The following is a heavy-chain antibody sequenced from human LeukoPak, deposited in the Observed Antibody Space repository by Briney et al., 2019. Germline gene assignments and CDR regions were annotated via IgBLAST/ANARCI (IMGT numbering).Heavy chain of an antibody. CDR2: ISGSGGST. CDR3: AKVTVTSLGYPPTSPFDC. D-gene: IGHD3-16*02. J-gene: IGHJ4*02. V-gene: IGHV3-23*01. CDR1: GFTFSSYA. Sequence: PGGSLRLSCAASGFTFSSYAMSWVRQAPGKGLEWVSAISGSGGSTYYADSVKGRFTISRDNSKNTLYLQMNSLRAEDTAVYYCAKVTVTSLGYPPTSPFDCWGQGTLVTVSS.